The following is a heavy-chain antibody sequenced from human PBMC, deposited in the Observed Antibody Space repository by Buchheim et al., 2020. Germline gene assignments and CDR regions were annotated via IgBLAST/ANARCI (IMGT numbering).Heavy chain of an antibody. Sequence: QVQLVESGGGVVQPGRSLRLSCAASGFTFSSYAMHWVRQAPGKGLEWVAVISYDGSNKYYADSVKGRFTISSDNSKNTPYLQMNSLRAEDTAVYYCARGSVLRFLEWLFDYWGQGTL. J-gene: IGHJ4*02. D-gene: IGHD3-3*01. V-gene: IGHV3-30*04. CDR3: ARGSVLRFLEWLFDY. CDR2: ISYDGSNK. CDR1: GFTFSSYA.